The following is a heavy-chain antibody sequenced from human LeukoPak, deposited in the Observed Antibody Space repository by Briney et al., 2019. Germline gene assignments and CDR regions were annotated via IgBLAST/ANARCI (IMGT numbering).Heavy chain of an antibody. CDR2: INHSGST. V-gene: IGHV4-34*01. CDR1: GGSFGGYY. Sequence: SETLSLTCAVYGGSFGGYYWSWIRQPPGKGLEWIGEINHSGSTNYNPSLKSRVTISVDTSKNQFSLKLSSVTAADTAVYYCARRHGSTSCYDYWGQGTLVTVSS. J-gene: IGHJ4*02. D-gene: IGHD2-2*01. CDR3: ARRHGSTSCYDY.